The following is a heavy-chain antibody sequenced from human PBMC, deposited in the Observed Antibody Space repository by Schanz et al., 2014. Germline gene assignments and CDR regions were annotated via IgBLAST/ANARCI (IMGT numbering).Heavy chain of an antibody. D-gene: IGHD3-9*01. CDR2: ISGYNGNT. Sequence: VQSVHSGTEVQKLGASVKVSCKASGYTFRHYGISWLRQAPGQGLEWMGYISGYNGNTNYAPKVQDRVTMTTDTSTSTAYMELRSLRSDDTAVYYCARGWGYDALTGYVFWGQGTLVTVSS. J-gene: IGHJ4*02. CDR3: ARGWGYDALTGYVF. V-gene: IGHV1-18*04. CDR1: GYTFRHYG.